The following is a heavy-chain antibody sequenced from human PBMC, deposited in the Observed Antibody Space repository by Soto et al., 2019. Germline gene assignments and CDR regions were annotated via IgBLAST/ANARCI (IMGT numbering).Heavy chain of an antibody. CDR1: GFTFSSYA. J-gene: IGHJ4*02. CDR3: AKIYDFWSGYPNYFDY. D-gene: IGHD3-3*01. CDR2: ISGSGGST. V-gene: IGHV3-23*01. Sequence: PGGSLRLSCAASGFTFSSYAMSWVRQAPGKGLEWVSAISGSGGSTYYADSVKGRFTTSRDNSKNTLYLQMNSLRAEDTAVYYCAKIYDFWSGYPNYFDYWGQGTLVTVSS.